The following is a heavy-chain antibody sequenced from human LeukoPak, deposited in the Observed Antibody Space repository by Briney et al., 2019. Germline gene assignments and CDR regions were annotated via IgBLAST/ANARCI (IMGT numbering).Heavy chain of an antibody. CDR3: AKDWGLWYFDL. D-gene: IGHD7-27*01. CDR1: GFTFSSYG. CDR2: ISGGYAGT. Sequence: TGGSLRLSCAASGFTFSSYGMHWVRQAPGKGLEWVSAISGGYAGTYYADSVKGRFTISRDTSKNMVYLQMNSLRDEDTAVYYCAKDWGLWYFDLWGRGTLVTVSS. J-gene: IGHJ2*01. V-gene: IGHV3-23*01.